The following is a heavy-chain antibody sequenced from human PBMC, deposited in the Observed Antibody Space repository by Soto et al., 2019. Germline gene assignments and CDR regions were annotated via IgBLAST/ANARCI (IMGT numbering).Heavy chain of an antibody. V-gene: IGHV2-70*01. J-gene: IGHJ6*02. CDR3: ARIRAAAGEFYYYYCGMDV. D-gene: IGHD6-13*01. CDR2: IDWDDDK. CDR1: GFSLSTSGMC. Sequence: SGPTLVNPTQTLTLTCTFSGFSLSTSGMCVSWIRQPPGKALEWLALIDWDDDKYYSTSLKTRLTISKDTSKNQVVLTMTNMDPVDTATYYCARIRAAAGEFYYYYCGMDVWGQGTTVTVSS.